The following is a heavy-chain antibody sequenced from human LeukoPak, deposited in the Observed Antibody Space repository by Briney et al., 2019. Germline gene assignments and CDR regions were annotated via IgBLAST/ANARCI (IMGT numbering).Heavy chain of an antibody. CDR3: ASLTWDILTGYGAFDI. CDR1: GFTFSSYA. J-gene: IGHJ3*02. CDR2: ISYDGSNK. D-gene: IGHD3-9*01. V-gene: IGHV3-30*04. Sequence: GRSLRLSCAASGFTFSSYAMHWVRQAPGKGLEWVAVISYDGSNKYYADSVKGRFTISRDNSKNTLYLQMNSLRAEDTAVYYCASLTWDILTGYGAFDIWGQGTMVTVSS.